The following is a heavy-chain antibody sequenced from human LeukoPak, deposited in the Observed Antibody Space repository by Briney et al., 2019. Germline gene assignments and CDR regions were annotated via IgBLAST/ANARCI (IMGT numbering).Heavy chain of an antibody. J-gene: IGHJ6*03. V-gene: IGHV4-38-2*01. D-gene: IGHD2-2*01. Sequence: PSETLSLTCGVSGYPINNAYYWVWIRQPPGKGLEWIGSLYHPDSTYYNPSLKSRVTMSVDTSRNQFSLRLSFVTAADTAVYYRARQYDSYFYYYLDLWGTGTTVTVSS. CDR1: GYPINNAYY. CDR2: LYHPDST. CDR3: ARQYDSYFYYYLDL.